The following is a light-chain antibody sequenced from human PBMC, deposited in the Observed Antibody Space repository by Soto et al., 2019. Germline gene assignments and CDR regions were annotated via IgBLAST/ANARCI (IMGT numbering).Light chain of an antibody. J-gene: IGKJ5*01. Sequence: IQLTQSPSSLSASVGDRVTITCRASQGISSYLAWYQQQPGKAPRLLIYAASTLQSGVPSRFSGSGSGTDFTLTISRLQPEDFATYYCQQLNTYEITFGQGTLLEIK. CDR2: AAS. V-gene: IGKV1-9*01. CDR1: QGISSY. CDR3: QQLNTYEIT.